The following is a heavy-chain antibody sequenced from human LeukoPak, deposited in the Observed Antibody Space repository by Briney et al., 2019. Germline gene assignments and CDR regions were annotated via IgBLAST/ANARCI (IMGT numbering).Heavy chain of an antibody. V-gene: IGHV4-61*01. CDR3: ARVHSYDSSGYYYYFDY. CDR1: GGSISSSTYY. D-gene: IGHD3-22*01. Sequence: PSETLSLTCTVSGGSISSSTYYWSWIRQPPGKGLEWIAFMSYSGNTNYNPSLKSRVTISVDTSKNQFSLRLSSVTAADTAVYYCARVHSYDSSGYYYYFDYWGQGTLATVSS. J-gene: IGHJ4*02. CDR2: MSYSGNT.